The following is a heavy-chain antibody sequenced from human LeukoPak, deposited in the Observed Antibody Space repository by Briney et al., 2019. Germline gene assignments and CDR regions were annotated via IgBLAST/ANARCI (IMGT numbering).Heavy chain of an antibody. D-gene: IGHD5-18*01. CDR3: ALWSYYYYGLDV. J-gene: IGHJ6*02. Sequence: GGSLRLSCAASGFTFSDRDMDWVRQAPGKGLEWVGRSRNKAKSHTTEYAASVKGRFTISRDNSNNSVWLQMNSLKTEDTAVHYCALWSYYYYGLDVWGQGTTVTVSS. CDR2: SRNKAKSHTT. CDR1: GFTFSDRD. V-gene: IGHV3-72*01.